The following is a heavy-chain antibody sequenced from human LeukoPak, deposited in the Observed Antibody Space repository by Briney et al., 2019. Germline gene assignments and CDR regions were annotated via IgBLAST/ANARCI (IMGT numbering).Heavy chain of an antibody. Sequence: GGSLRLSCAASGFTFRTYSMNWVRQAPGKGLEWVSHIGGGGTFIYYADSVRGRFTISRDNDKDSLYLQMNSLRAEDTAVYYCARGGWELPDWGQGTLVTVSS. CDR2: IGGGGTFI. D-gene: IGHD1-26*01. V-gene: IGHV3-48*01. CDR1: GFTFRTYS. CDR3: ARGGWELPD. J-gene: IGHJ4*02.